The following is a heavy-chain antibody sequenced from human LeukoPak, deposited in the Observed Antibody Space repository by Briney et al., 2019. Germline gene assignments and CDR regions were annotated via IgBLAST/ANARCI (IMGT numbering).Heavy chain of an antibody. CDR2: ISYDGSNK. V-gene: IGHV3-30*18. Sequence: GGSLRLSCAASGFTFSSYGMHWVRQAPGKGLEWVAVISYDGSNKYYADSVKGQFTISRDNSKNTLYLQMNSLRAEDTAVYYCANADDILTGYAAYWGQGTLVTVSS. CDR3: ANADDILTGYAAY. J-gene: IGHJ4*02. D-gene: IGHD3-9*01. CDR1: GFTFSSYG.